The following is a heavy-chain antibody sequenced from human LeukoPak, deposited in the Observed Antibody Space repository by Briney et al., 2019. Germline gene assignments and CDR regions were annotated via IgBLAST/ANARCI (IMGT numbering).Heavy chain of an antibody. CDR2: TYYRSKWYN. V-gene: IGHV6-1*01. CDR3: AREARFLEWRGVDY. J-gene: IGHJ4*02. Sequence: SQTLSLTCALSVDSVSSNSAAWIWIRQSPSRGLEWLGRTYYRSKWYNDYAVSVKSRITINPDTSKNQFSLQLNSVTPEDTAVYYCAREARFLEWRGVDYWGQGTLVTVSS. CDR1: VDSVSSNSAA. D-gene: IGHD3-3*01.